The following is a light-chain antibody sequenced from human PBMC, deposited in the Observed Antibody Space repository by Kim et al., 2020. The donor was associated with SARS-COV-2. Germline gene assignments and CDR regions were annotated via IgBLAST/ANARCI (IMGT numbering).Light chain of an antibody. CDR3: QVWDSDSDHRVV. V-gene: IGLV3-21*03. Sequence: GKTARVCCGRNSFGSNSVHGYRQESGQAQVLDISDDSDRTSGIPERFSGSSAGNTATLTISRGEAGDEADYYCQVWDSDSDHRVVFGGGTQLTVL. J-gene: IGLJ2*01. CDR2: DDS. CDR1: SFGSNS.